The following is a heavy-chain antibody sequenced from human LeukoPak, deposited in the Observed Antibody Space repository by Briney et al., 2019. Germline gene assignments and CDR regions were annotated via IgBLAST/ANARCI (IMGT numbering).Heavy chain of an antibody. V-gene: IGHV3-30*18. CDR3: AKHLFEDGSGSGYFDY. J-gene: IGHJ4*02. CDR1: GFIFSSYG. D-gene: IGHD3-10*01. Sequence: GGSLRLSCAASGFIFSSYGMHWVRQAPGKGLEWVAVISFDGRDIYYTESVKGRFAISGDNSNNTLYLQMNSLRTEDTAVYYCAKHLFEDGSGSGYFDYWGQGTLVTVSS. CDR2: ISFDGRDI.